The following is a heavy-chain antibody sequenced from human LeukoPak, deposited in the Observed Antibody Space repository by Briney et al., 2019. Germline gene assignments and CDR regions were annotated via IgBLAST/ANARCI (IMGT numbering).Heavy chain of an antibody. CDR3: ARQHYDFWSGYYPNDAFDI. Sequence: PSETLSLTCTVSGGSVSSGSYYWSWIRQPPGKGLEWIGYIYYSGSTNYNPSLKSRVTISVDTSKNQFSLKLSSVTAADTAVYYCARQHYDFWSGYYPNDAFDIWGRGTLVTVSS. J-gene: IGHJ3*02. D-gene: IGHD3-3*01. V-gene: IGHV4-61*01. CDR1: GGSVSSGSYY. CDR2: IYYSGST.